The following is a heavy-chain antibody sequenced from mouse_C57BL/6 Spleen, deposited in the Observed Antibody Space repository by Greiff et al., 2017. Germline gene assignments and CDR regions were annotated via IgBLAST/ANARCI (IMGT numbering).Heavy chain of an antibody. Sequence: VKLQASGAELVRPGASVTLSCKASGYTFTDYEMHWVKQTPVHGLEWIGAIDPETGGTAYNQKFKGKAILTADKSSSTAYMGLRSLTSEDSAVYYCTRLGGYYGYWGKGTTLTGSS. D-gene: IGHD1-1*01. J-gene: IGHJ2*01. V-gene: IGHV1-15*01. CDR3: TRLGGYYGY. CDR2: IDPETGGT. CDR1: GYTFTDYE.